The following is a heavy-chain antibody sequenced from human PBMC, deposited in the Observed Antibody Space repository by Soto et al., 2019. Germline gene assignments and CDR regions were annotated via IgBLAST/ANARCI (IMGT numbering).Heavy chain of an antibody. J-gene: IGHJ4*02. CDR3: ARGTGDYDFWSGYHATDYFDY. CDR2: ITSSSSYI. V-gene: IGHV3-21*01. CDR1: GFTFSSYS. D-gene: IGHD3-3*01. Sequence: GGSLRLSCAASGFTFSSYSMNWVRQAPGKGLEWVSSITSSSSYIYYADLLKGRFTISRDNAKKSLYLQMNSLRAEDKAVYFCARGTGDYDFWSGYHATDYFDYWGQGTLVTVSS.